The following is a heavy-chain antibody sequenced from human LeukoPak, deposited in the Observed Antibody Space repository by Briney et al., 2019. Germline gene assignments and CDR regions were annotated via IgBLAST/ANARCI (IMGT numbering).Heavy chain of an antibody. Sequence: SETLSLTCTVSGGSTSSYYWSWIRQPPGKGLDWIGYIYYSGNTRYNPSLKSRVTISVDTSKNQFSLELSSVTAADTAVYYCARHEISSSWYPAFLDYWGQGTLVTVSS. CDR1: GGSTSSYY. J-gene: IGHJ4*02. CDR3: ARHEISSSWYPAFLDY. CDR2: IYYSGNT. V-gene: IGHV4-59*08. D-gene: IGHD6-13*01.